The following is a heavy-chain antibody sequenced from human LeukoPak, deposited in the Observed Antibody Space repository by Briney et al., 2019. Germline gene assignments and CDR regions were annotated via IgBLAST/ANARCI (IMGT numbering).Heavy chain of an antibody. CDR1: GFSFSTFA. CDR3: VRGGYRAYYVDF. D-gene: IGHD5-12*01. CDR2: MNSEGSST. J-gene: IGHJ4*02. Sequence: GGSLRLSCAASGFSFSTFAMSWVRQTPGKGLVWVSRMNSEGSSTSYADSVKGRFIISRDNAKNTVHLQMNSLRAEDTAVYYCVRGGYRAYYVDFWGQGTLVTVSS. V-gene: IGHV3-74*01.